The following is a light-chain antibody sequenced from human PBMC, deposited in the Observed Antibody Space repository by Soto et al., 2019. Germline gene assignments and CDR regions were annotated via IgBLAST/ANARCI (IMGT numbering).Light chain of an antibody. CDR3: SSYTTTSTVV. J-gene: IGLJ2*01. CDR1: SRDVGAYNF. Sequence: QSVLTQPASVSGSPGQSITISCTGTSRDVGAYNFVSWYQQHPGKAPKLMIFEVNNRPSGISNRFSGSKSGHTASLTISGLQAEDEAHYYCSSYTTTSTVVFGGGTQLTVL. V-gene: IGLV2-14*01. CDR2: EVN.